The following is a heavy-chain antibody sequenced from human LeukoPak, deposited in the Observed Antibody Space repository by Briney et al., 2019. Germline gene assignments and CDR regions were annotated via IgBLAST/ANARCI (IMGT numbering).Heavy chain of an antibody. CDR2: INSDGSVT. CDR1: GFPFSSYW. J-gene: IGHJ6*02. CDR3: ASDSPYYGMDV. Sequence: GGSLRLSCAASGFPFSSYWMHWVRQVPGKGLLWVSRINSDGSVTIYADSVRGRFTISRDNAKNTLYLQMSGLRVEDTAVYHCASDSPYYGMDVWGQGTTVTVSS. V-gene: IGHV3-74*01.